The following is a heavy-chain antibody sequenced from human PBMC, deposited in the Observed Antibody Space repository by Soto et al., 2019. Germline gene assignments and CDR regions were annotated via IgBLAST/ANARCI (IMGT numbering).Heavy chain of an antibody. CDR1: GYTFTSNG. CDR3: ARGGCTNGVCYEGNWFDP. Sequence: ASVKVSCKASGYTFTSNGISWVRQAPGQGLEWMGWTSAYNGNTNYAQKLQGRVTMTTDTSTSTAYMELRSLRSDDTAVYYCARGGCTNGVCYEGNWFDPWGQGTLVTVSS. D-gene: IGHD2-8*01. V-gene: IGHV1-18*01. J-gene: IGHJ5*02. CDR2: TSAYNGNT.